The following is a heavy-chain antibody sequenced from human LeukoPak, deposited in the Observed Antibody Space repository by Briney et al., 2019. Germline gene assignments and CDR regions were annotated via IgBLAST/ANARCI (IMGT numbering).Heavy chain of an antibody. J-gene: IGHJ2*01. V-gene: IGHV4-59*01. Sequence: SETLSLTCTVSGGSISSYYWSWIRQPPGKGLEWIRYIYYSGSTNYNPSLKSRVTISVDTSKNQFSLKLSSVTAADTAVYYCARASLAYCGGDCYYYWYFDLWXXXXLVTVSS. CDR2: IYYSGST. CDR1: GGSISSYY. D-gene: IGHD2-21*02. CDR3: ARASLAYCGGDCYYYWYFDL.